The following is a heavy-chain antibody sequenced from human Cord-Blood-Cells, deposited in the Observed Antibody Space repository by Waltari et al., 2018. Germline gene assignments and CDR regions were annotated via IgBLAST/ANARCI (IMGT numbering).Heavy chain of an antibody. V-gene: IGHV4-34*01. J-gene: IGHJ4*02. D-gene: IGHD6-13*01. CDR1: GGSFSGYY. CDR2: INHSGST. Sequence: QVQLQQRGAGLLKPSETLSLTCAVYGGSFSGYYWSWIRQPPGKGLEWIGEINHSGSTNYNPSLKSRVTISVDTSKNQFSLKLSSVTAADTAVYYCARGKTSSSWFDYWGQGTLVTVSS. CDR3: ARGKTSSSWFDY.